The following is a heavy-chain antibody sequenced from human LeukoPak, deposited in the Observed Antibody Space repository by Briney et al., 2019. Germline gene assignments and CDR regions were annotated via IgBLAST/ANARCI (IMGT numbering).Heavy chain of an antibody. V-gene: IGHV4-30-2*01. J-gene: IGHJ5*02. CDR3: ARRGVPAARGWFDP. D-gene: IGHD2-2*01. CDR2: IYHSGST. Sequence: SQTLSLTCTVSGGSISSGGYYWSWIRQPPGKGLEWIGYIYHSGSTYYNPSLKSRVTISVDRSKNQFSLKLISVTAADTAVYYCARRGVPAARGWFDPWGQGTLVTVSS. CDR1: GGSISSGGYY.